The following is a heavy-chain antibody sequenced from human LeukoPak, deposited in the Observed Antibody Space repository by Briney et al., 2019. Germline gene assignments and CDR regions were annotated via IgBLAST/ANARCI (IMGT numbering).Heavy chain of an antibody. J-gene: IGHJ5*02. CDR2: INPNSGGT. V-gene: IGHV1-2*02. CDR1: GYSFTDYY. CDR3: ARADRLHGGPYLIGP. Sequence: TSVKVSCKTSGYSFTDYYMHWVRQAPGQGLEWMGWINPNSGGTSSAQKFQGRVTMTRDTSITTVYMEVSWLTSDDTAIYYCARADRLHGGPYLIGPWGQGTLVTVSS. D-gene: IGHD2-21*01.